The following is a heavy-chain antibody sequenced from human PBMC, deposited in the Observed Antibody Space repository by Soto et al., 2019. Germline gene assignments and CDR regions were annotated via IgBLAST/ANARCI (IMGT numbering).Heavy chain of an antibody. CDR3: ARDRGVAPPVAGNTHYYYYMDV. Sequence: ASVKVSCKASGYSFTNYGITWVRQAPGQGFEWMGWISAYNGDTNYAQKLQGGVTMTTDVSTSTAYLELRSLRSDDTAVYYCARDRGVAPPVAGNTHYYYYMDVWGKGTTVTVSS. D-gene: IGHD6-19*01. CDR2: ISAYNGDT. V-gene: IGHV1-18*01. J-gene: IGHJ6*03. CDR1: GYSFTNYG.